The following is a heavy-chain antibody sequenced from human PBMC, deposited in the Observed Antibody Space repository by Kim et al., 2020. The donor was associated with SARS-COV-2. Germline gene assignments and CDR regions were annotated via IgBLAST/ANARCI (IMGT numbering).Heavy chain of an antibody. CDR1: GFTYTTYW. CDR3: ARDREYYYMDV. J-gene: IGHJ6*03. D-gene: IGHD1-26*01. Sequence: GGSLRLSCAASGFTYTTYWMNWFRQAPGRGLEWVASIKNDGSDKYYVDSVKGRFTISRDNAKTSLYLQMNSLRAEDTAVYYCARDREYYYMDVWGKGTTV. CDR2: IKNDGSDK. V-gene: IGHV3-7*01.